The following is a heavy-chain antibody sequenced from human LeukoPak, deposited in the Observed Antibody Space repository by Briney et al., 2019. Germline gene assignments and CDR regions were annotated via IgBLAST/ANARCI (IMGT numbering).Heavy chain of an antibody. Sequence: GGSLRLSCAASGFTFSSYSMNWARQAPGKGLEWVSYISSSSSTIYYADSVKGRFTISRDNAKNSLYLQMNSLRAEDTAVYYCARGAARYCSGGSCSNYWGQGTLVTVSS. V-gene: IGHV3-48*04. CDR2: ISSSSSTI. J-gene: IGHJ4*02. D-gene: IGHD2-15*01. CDR1: GFTFSSYS. CDR3: ARGAARYCSGGSCSNY.